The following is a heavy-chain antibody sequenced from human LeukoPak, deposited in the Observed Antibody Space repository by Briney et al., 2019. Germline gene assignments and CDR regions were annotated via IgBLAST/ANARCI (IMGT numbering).Heavy chain of an antibody. Sequence: GGSLRLSCAASGFTFSSCGMHWVRQAPGKGLEWVAFIRYDGSNKYYADSVKGRFTISRDNSKNTLYLQMNSLRAEDTAVYYCAKDMLGYCSGGSCPGFDYWGQGTLVTVSS. V-gene: IGHV3-30*02. J-gene: IGHJ4*02. CDR3: AKDMLGYCSGGSCPGFDY. CDR1: GFTFSSCG. CDR2: IRYDGSNK. D-gene: IGHD2-15*01.